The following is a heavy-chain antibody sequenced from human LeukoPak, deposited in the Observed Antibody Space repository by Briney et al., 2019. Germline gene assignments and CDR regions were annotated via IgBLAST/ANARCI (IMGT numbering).Heavy chain of an antibody. Sequence: GASVKVSCKASGYTFTSYYIHWVRQAPGQGLEWMGLINPSGDTTSYAQKFQGRVTMTRDTSTSTVYMELSSLRSEDTAMYYCARQKDIVVLVPEENWFDPWGQGTLVTVSS. CDR1: GYTFTSYY. CDR3: ARQKDIVVLVPEENWFDP. D-gene: IGHD2-15*01. V-gene: IGHV1-46*01. J-gene: IGHJ5*02. CDR2: INPSGDTT.